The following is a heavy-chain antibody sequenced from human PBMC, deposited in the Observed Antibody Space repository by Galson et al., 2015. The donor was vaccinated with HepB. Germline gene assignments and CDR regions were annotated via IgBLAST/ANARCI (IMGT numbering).Heavy chain of an antibody. V-gene: IGHV4-39*01. D-gene: IGHD2-2*02. J-gene: IGHJ4*02. CDR3: ARQGGIVVVPAAIQGVIFDY. Sequence: SETLSLTCTVSGGSISSSSYYWGWIRQPPGKGLEWIGSIYYSGSTYYNPSLKSRVTISVDTSKNQFSLKLSSVTAADTAVYYCARQGGIVVVPAAIQGVIFDYWGQGTLVTVSS. CDR1: GGSISSSSYY. CDR2: IYYSGST.